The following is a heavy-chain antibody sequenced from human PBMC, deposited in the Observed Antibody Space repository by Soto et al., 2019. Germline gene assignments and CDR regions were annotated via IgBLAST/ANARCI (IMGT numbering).Heavy chain of an antibody. V-gene: IGHV3-21*01. CDR2: ISSSSSYI. Sequence: GGSLRLSCAASGFTFSSYSMNWVRQAPGKGLEWVSSISSSSSYIYYADSVKGRFTISRDNAKNSLYLQMNSLRAEDTAVYYCARGGVGANENWFDPWGQGTRVTVSS. CDR3: ARGGVGANENWFDP. CDR1: GFTFSSYS. J-gene: IGHJ5*02. D-gene: IGHD1-26*01.